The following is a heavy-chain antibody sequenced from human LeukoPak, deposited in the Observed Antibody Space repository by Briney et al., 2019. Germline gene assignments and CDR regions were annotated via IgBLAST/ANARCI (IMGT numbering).Heavy chain of an antibody. J-gene: IGHJ4*02. CDR3: AKDRSGAAGTKKHRYFDY. V-gene: IGHV3-9*01. Sequence: GGSLRLSCAASGFTFDDYAMHWVRQAPGKGLEWVSGIRWNSGSIGYADSVKGRFTISRDNAKNSLYLQMNSLRAEDTALYYCAKDRSGAAGTKKHRYFDYWGQGTLVTVSS. CDR1: GFTFDDYA. CDR2: IRWNSGSI. D-gene: IGHD6-13*01.